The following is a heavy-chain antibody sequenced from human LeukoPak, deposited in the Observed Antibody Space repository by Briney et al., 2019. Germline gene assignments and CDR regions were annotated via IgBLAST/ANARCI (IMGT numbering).Heavy chain of an antibody. V-gene: IGHV3-23*01. CDR2: ISGSGGST. CDR1: GFTFSKYA. CDR3: AEWNSVYWYFDL. J-gene: IGHJ2*01. Sequence: GGSLRLTCAASGFTFSKYAMSWVRQVPEKGLEWVSGISGSGGSTYYADSVKGRFTISRDNSKNTLHLQMNSLRAEDTALYYCAEWNSVYWYFDLWGRGTLVTVSS. D-gene: IGHD1-1*01.